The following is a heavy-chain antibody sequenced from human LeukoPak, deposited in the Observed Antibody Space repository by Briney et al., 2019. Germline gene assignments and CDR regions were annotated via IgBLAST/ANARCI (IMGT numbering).Heavy chain of an antibody. CDR2: ISYDGSNK. J-gene: IGHJ4*02. V-gene: IGHV3-30*18. D-gene: IGHD2-15*01. Sequence: PGRSLRLSCAASGFTFSSYGMHWVRQAPGKGLEWVAVISYDGSNKYYADSVKGRFTISRDNSKNTLYLQMNSLRAEDTAVYYCAKDDRRYCSGGSCYDLGYWGQGTLVPVSS. CDR3: AKDDRRYCSGGSCYDLGY. CDR1: GFTFSSYG.